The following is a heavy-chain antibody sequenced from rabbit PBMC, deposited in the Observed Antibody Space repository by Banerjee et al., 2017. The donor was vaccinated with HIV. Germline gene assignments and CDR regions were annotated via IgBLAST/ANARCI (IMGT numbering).Heavy chain of an antibody. Sequence: CWVRQAPGKGLEWIACIYAGSSGVTYYASWAKGRFTISKTSSTTVTLQMTSLTAADTATYLCARDLGGSIHLWGPGTLVTVS. J-gene: IGHJ6*01. V-gene: IGHV1S40*01. CDR2: IYAGSSGVT. D-gene: IGHD4-2*01. CDR3: ARDLGGSIHL.